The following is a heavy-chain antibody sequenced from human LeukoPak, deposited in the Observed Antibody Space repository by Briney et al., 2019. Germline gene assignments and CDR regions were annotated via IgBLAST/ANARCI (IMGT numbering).Heavy chain of an antibody. CDR3: ARPRAFSYGQMYYFDY. J-gene: IGHJ4*02. CDR1: GYTFTGYY. Sequence: GASVTVSCKASGYTFTGYYMHWVRQAPGQGLEWMGWINPNSVGTNYAQKFQGRVTMTRDTSISTAYMDLSRLRSDDTAVYYCARPRAFSYGQMYYFDYGGQGALVTVSS. V-gene: IGHV1-2*02. CDR2: INPNSVGT. D-gene: IGHD5-18*01.